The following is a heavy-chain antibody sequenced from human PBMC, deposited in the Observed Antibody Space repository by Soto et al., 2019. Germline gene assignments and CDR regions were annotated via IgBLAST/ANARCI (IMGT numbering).Heavy chain of an antibody. CDR1: GDTFSNYA. Sequence: QVQLVQSVAEVKNPGSSVKLSCKASGDTFSNYAFSWLRQAPGQGREWMGGIIPIFGNPNYADHFQGRVTFTADEPKKTVYMDLSSLRREETAVFFFAGAYRSVYYWGAWFRGPATLVTVSS. CDR2: IIPIFGNP. J-gene: IGHJ4*02. CDR3: AGAYRSVYYWGAWF. V-gene: IGHV1-69*01. D-gene: IGHD6-19*01.